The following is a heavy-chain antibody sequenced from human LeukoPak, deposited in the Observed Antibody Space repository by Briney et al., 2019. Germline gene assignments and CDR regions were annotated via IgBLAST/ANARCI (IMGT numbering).Heavy chain of an antibody. D-gene: IGHD1-26*01. J-gene: IGHJ4*02. CDR1: GFTFSSYA. CDR2: ISGSGGST. CDR3: AKDQWELLGGLGY. V-gene: IGHV3-23*01. Sequence: GGSLRLSCAASGFTFSSYAMSWVRQAPGKELEWVSAISGSGGSTYYANSVKGRFTISRDNSKNTLYLQMNSLRAEDTAVYYCAKDQWELLGGLGYWGQGTLVTVSS.